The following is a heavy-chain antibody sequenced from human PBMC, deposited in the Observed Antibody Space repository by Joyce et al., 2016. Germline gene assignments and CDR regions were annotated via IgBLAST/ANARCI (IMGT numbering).Heavy chain of an antibody. J-gene: IGHJ5*02. CDR3: VRGISARPGGPNWFDP. CDR1: GFSFSGYW. CDR2: INTDGSST. D-gene: IGHD6-6*01. Sequence: EVQLVESGGGLVQPGGSLRLSCAASGFSFSGYWIHWVRQAPGKGLVWVSRINTDGSSTRFADSVKGRFTISRDNAKNTLYLQMNSLRAEDTAVYYCVRGISARPGGPNWFDPWAQGTLVTVSS. V-gene: IGHV3-74*01.